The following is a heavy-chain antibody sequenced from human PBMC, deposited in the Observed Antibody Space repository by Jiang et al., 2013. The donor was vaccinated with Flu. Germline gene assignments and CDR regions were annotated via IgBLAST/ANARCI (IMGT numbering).Heavy chain of an antibody. CDR1: GFSLSTSGVG. J-gene: IGHJ4*02. D-gene: IGHD2-2*01. V-gene: IGHV2-5*01. CDR2: IFWNDDK. Sequence: KPTQTLTLTCTFSGFSLSTSGVGVGWIRQPPGKALEWLALIFWNDDKRYSPSLKSRLTITKDTSKNQVVLTMTNMDPVDTATYYCAHRRCSSPSCYVFDFWGQGTLVTVSS. CDR3: AHRRCSSPSCYVFDF.